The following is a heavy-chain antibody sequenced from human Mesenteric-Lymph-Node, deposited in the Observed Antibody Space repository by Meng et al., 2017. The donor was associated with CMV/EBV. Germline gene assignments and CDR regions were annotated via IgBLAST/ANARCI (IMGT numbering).Heavy chain of an antibody. V-gene: IGHV3-23*01. D-gene: IGHD5-24*01. CDR2: ISHTTYNT. Sequence: GESLKISCAASGFSFSSYAMSWVRQAPGKGLEWVSAISHTTYNTYYTDSVKGRFTISRDNSKNTVYLQMNSLRVDDMAVYHCVKADGYNVYDYPGMDVWGPGTTVTVSS. CDR3: VKADGYNVYDYPGMDV. CDR1: GFSFSSYA. J-gene: IGHJ6*02.